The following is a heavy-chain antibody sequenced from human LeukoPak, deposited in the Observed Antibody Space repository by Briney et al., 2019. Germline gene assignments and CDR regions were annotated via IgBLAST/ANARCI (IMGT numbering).Heavy chain of an antibody. D-gene: IGHD3-10*01. CDR1: GFTVSSNY. J-gene: IGHJ4*02. V-gene: IGHV4-34*01. CDR3: AREYYYGSGSLIY. Sequence: PGGSLRLSCAASGFTVSSNYMIWVRQPPGKGLEWIGEINHSGSTNYNPSLKSRVTISVDTSKNQFSLKLSSVTAADTAVYYCAREYYYGSGSLIYWGQGTLVTVSS. CDR2: INHSGST.